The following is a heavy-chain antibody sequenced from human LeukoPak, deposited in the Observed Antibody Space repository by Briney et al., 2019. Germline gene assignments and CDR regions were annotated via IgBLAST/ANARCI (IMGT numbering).Heavy chain of an antibody. CDR2: IYYSGST. V-gene: IGHV4-59*01. Sequence: PSETLSLTCTVSGGSISSYYWSWIRQPPGKGLEWIGYIYYSGSTNYNPSLKSRVTISVDTSKNQFSLKLSSVTAADTAVYYCARVGHYDFWSGYYTGRKSANLNWFDPWGQGTLVTVSS. CDR3: ARVGHYDFWSGYYTGRKSANLNWFDP. D-gene: IGHD3-3*01. CDR1: GGSISSYY. J-gene: IGHJ5*02.